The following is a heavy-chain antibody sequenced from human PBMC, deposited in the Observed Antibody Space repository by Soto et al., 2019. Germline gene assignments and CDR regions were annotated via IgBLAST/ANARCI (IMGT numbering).Heavy chain of an antibody. D-gene: IGHD1-26*01. CDR2: ISPDGYKT. CDR3: VRDGPHISNFSYSYN. V-gene: IGHV3-30*03. Sequence: PGGSLRLSCTGSGFTFSNYAMIWVRQAPGKGLEWVAKISPDGYKTFYADSVKGRFTISRDNFRNSLYLQMSSLRTADTAVYYCVRDGPHISNFSYSYNWCQGSVLTISS. J-gene: IGHJ4*02. CDR1: GFTFSNYA.